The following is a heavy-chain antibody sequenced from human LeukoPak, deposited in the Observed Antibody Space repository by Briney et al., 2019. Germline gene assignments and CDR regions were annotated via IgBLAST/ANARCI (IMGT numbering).Heavy chain of an antibody. J-gene: IGHJ4*02. CDR3: AKGPYYYGSGSPYYFDY. V-gene: IGHV3-30*18. D-gene: IGHD3-10*01. CDR1: GFTFSSYW. Sequence: GGSLRLSCAASGFTFSSYWMHWVRQAPGKGLEWVAVISYDGSNKYYADSVKGRFTISRDNSKNTLYLQMNSLRAEDTAVYYCAKGPYYYGSGSPYYFDYWGQGTLVTVSS. CDR2: ISYDGSNK.